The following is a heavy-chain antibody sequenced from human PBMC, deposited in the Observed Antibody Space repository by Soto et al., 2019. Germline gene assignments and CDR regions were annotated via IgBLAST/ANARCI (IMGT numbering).Heavy chain of an antibody. CDR2: VSFDGSNK. D-gene: IGHD6-13*01. Sequence: GSLRLSCAASGFTFSTHAMHWVRQAPGKGLECVAIVSFDGSNKYYADSVKGRFTISRDNSKNTLYLQMSGLTPEDTAFYYCARDQTGITTAGGGRIDHWGQGT. J-gene: IGHJ4*02. CDR3: ARDQTGITTAGGGRIDH. CDR1: GFTFSTHA. V-gene: IGHV3-30-3*01.